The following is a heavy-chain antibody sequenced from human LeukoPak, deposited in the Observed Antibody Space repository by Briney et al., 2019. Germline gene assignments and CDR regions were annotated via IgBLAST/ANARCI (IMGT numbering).Heavy chain of an antibody. D-gene: IGHD3-9*01. V-gene: IGHV3-23*01. CDR3: AKVGLSLRYFDWLPNY. J-gene: IGHJ4*02. CDR2: ISGSGGST. Sequence: GGSLRLSCAASGFTFSNYAMSWVRQAPGKGLEWVSAISGSGGSTYYADSVKGRFTISRDNSKNTLYLQMNSLRAEDTAVYYCAKVGLSLRYFDWLPNYWGQGTLVTVSS. CDR1: GFTFSNYA.